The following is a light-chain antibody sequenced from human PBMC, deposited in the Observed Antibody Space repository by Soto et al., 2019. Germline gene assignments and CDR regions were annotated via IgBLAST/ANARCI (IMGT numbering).Light chain of an antibody. CDR1: PSVSSN. CDR2: GAS. Sequence: ETVMTQSPATLSVSPGERATLSCWASPSVSSNLAWYQQIPGQAPRLLIYGASTRATGIPARFSGSGSGTEFTLTISNLQSEDFAVYYCQQYSNWPSFTLGQGTKLEIK. J-gene: IGKJ2*01. CDR3: QQYSNWPSFT. V-gene: IGKV3-15*01.